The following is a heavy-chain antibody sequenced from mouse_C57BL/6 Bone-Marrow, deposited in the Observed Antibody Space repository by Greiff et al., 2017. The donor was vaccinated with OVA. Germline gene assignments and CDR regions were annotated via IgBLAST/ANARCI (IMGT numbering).Heavy chain of an antibody. V-gene: IGHV1-81*01. CDR3: ARWWITTVVDYYAMDY. J-gene: IGHJ4*01. CDR1: GYTFTSYG. D-gene: IGHD1-1*01. CDR2: IYPRSGNT. Sequence: VQLQESGAELARPGASVKLSCKASGYTFTSYGISWVKQRTGQGLEWIGEIYPRSGNTYYNEKFKGKATLTADKSSSTAYMERRSLTSEDSAVYVCARWWITTVVDYYAMDYWGQGTSVTVSS.